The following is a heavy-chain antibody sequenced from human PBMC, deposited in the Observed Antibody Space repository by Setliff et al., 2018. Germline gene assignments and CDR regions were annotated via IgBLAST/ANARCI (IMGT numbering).Heavy chain of an antibody. Sequence: PGGSLRLSCATSGFSFSNYGMHWVRQAPGKGLEWVSFIRHDGNNKYYKDSVRGRFTISRDNSKNTVYLQMNSLRPEDTAVYFCAKELIEVLMTGLEFWGQGAMVTVS. D-gene: IGHD3-22*01. CDR2: IRHDGNNK. CDR1: GFSFSNYG. CDR3: AKELIEVLMTGLEF. J-gene: IGHJ4*02. V-gene: IGHV3-30*02.